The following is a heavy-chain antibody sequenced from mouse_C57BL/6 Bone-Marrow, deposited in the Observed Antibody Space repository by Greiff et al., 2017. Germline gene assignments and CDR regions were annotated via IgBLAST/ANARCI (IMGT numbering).Heavy chain of an antibody. D-gene: IGHD2-5*01. CDR3: ARPYYSNYWYFDV. J-gene: IGHJ1*03. Sequence: QVQLQQPGAELVKPGASVKMSCKASGYTFTSYWITWVKQRPGQGLEWIGDIYPGSGSTNYNEKFKSKATLTVDTTSSTAYMQLSSLTSADSAVYYCARPYYSNYWYFDVWGTGTTVTVSS. V-gene: IGHV1-55*01. CDR2: IYPGSGST. CDR1: GYTFTSYW.